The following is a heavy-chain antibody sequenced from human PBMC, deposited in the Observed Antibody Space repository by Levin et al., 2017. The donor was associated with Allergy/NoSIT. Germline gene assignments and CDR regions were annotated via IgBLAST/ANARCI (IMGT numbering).Heavy chain of an antibody. CDR3: TRGPAASGTDY. CDR1: GYTFTSYD. J-gene: IGHJ4*02. Sequence: PGESLKISCKASGYTFTSYDINWVRQAPGQGLEWMGWMNPNSVNTGSAQKFQGRVTMTMNTSISTAYMELSNLRSQDTAVYYCTRGPAASGTDYWGQGTLVTVSS. D-gene: IGHD6-13*01. CDR2: MNPNSVNT. V-gene: IGHV1-8*01.